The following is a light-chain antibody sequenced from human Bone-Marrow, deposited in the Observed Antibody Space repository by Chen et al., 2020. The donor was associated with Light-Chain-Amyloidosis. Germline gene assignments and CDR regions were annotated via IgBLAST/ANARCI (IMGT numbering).Light chain of an antibody. CDR2: RDT. V-gene: IGLV3-25*03. Sequence: SYELTQPPSVSASPGQTARITCSGDDLPTQYAYWYQQKPGQAPVLVIHRDTERPSGISERFSGSSSGTTATLTISGVQAEAEADYHCRSADSSCTYEVIFGGGTKLTVL. CDR1: DLPTQY. CDR3: RSADSSCTYEVI. J-gene: IGLJ2*01.